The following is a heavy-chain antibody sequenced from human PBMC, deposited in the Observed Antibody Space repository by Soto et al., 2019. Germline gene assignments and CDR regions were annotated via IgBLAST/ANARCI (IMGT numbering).Heavy chain of an antibody. V-gene: IGHV4-31*03. Sequence: SETLSITCIVSVGSLSIGGYCWSWIRQHPGKGLEWIGYIYYGGSTYYNPSLKSRVTISVDTSKNQFSLKLSSVTAAETAVYYCAREGGWFDPWGQGTLVTVSS. CDR2: IYYGGST. J-gene: IGHJ5*02. CDR3: AREGGWFDP. CDR1: VGSLSIGGYC.